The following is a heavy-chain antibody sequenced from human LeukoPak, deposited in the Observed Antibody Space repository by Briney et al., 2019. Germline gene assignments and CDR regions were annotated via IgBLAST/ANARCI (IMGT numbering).Heavy chain of an antibody. J-gene: IGHJ4*02. CDR1: GYTFTSYG. Sequence: VASVKVSCKASGYTFTSYGISWVRQAPGQGLEWMGWISAYNGNTNYAQKLQGRVTMTTDTSTSTAYMELRSLRSDDTAVYYCARERREQLLPPYTRSVTYFDYWGQGTLVTVSS. D-gene: IGHD2-2*01. V-gene: IGHV1-18*01. CDR2: ISAYNGNT. CDR3: ARERREQLLPPYTRSVTYFDY.